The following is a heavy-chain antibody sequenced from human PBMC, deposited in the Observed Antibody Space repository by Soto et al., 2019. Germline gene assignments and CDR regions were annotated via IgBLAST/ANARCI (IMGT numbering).Heavy chain of an antibody. Sequence: EVQLLESGGGLVQPGGSLRLSCAASGFTFNNYALSWVRQAPGKGLEWVSGITGSGTRTYYAYSVKGRFTMSRDNSKNTVYLQMNSLAYDDTAVYYCAAYVVARDYWGQGTLVTVSS. CDR2: ITGSGTRT. D-gene: IGHD3-10*02. V-gene: IGHV3-23*01. CDR3: AAYVVARDY. CDR1: GFTFNNYA. J-gene: IGHJ4*02.